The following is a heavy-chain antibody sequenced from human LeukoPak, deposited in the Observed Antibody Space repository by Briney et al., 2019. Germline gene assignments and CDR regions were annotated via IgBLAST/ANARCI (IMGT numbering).Heavy chain of an antibody. CDR2: ISSSSSYT. D-gene: IGHD3-10*01. CDR3: ARANNYYGSGSYYPLIDY. V-gene: IGHV3-11*06. CDR1: GFTFSDYY. Sequence: GGSLRLSCAASGFTFSDYYMSWIRQAPGKGLEWVSYISSSSSYTNYADSVKGRFTISRDNAKNSLYLQMNSLRAEDTAVYYYARANNYYGSGSYYPLIDYWGQGTLVTVSS. J-gene: IGHJ4*02.